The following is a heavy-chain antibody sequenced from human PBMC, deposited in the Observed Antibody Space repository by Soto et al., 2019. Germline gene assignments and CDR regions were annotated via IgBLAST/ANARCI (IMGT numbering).Heavy chain of an antibody. V-gene: IGHV3-48*01. D-gene: IGHD2-15*01. CDR2: ISSSSSTI. CDR3: ARDSCSGGSCYKGSGAFDI. Sequence: GGSLRLSCAASGFTFSSYSMNWVRQAPGKGLEWVSYISSSSSTIYYADSVKGRFTISRDNAKNSLYLQMNSLRSEDTAVYYCARDSCSGGSCYKGSGAFDIWGQGTMVTVSS. CDR1: GFTFSSYS. J-gene: IGHJ3*02.